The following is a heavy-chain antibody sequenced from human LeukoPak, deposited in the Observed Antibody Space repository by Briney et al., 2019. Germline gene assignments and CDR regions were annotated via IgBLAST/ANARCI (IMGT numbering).Heavy chain of an antibody. V-gene: IGHV3-13*04. CDR2: IGTAGDT. D-gene: IGHD3-22*01. Sequence: RGSLRLSCAASGFTFSSYDMHWVRQATGKGLEWVSAIGTAGDTYYPGSVKGRFTISRENAKNSLYLQMNSLRAGDTAVYYCARGDSSGYYQSSFDYWGQGTLVTVSS. CDR1: GFTFSSYD. J-gene: IGHJ4*02. CDR3: ARGDSSGYYQSSFDY.